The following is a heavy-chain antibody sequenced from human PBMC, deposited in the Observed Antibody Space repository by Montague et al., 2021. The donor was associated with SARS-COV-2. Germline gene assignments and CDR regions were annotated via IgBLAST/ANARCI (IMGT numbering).Heavy chain of an antibody. Sequence: SETLSLTCTVSGXSISSSSYDWGWIRQPPGKGLEWIGSIYYTGSTYYNPSLKSRVTISVDTSKNQFSLKLSSVAAADTAVYYCARDTRIAMLVVVTRYGLDVWGQGTTVTVSS. CDR2: IYYTGST. V-gene: IGHV4-39*07. J-gene: IGHJ6*02. CDR1: GXSISSSSYD. D-gene: IGHD3-22*01. CDR3: ARDTRIAMLVVVTRYGLDV.